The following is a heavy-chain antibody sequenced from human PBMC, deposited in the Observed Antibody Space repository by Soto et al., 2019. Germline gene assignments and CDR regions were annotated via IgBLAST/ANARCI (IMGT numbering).Heavy chain of an antibody. J-gene: IGHJ5*02. Sequence: PSETLSLTCAVYGGSFSGYYWSWIRQPPGKGLEWIGEINHSGSTNYNPSLKSRVTISVDTSKNQFSLKLSSVTAADTAVYYCAGQGATAATLPLIWFDPWGQGTLVTVSS. CDR3: AGQGATAATLPLIWFDP. CDR2: INHSGST. V-gene: IGHV4-34*01. D-gene: IGHD6-13*01. CDR1: GGSFSGYY.